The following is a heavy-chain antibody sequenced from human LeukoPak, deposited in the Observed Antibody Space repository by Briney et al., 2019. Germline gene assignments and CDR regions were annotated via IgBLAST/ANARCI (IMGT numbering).Heavy chain of an antibody. CDR1: GGSISSSSYY. CDR2: IYYSGST. CDR3: ARVSRYSSSSVDY. V-gene: IGHV4-39*07. D-gene: IGHD6-13*01. Sequence: SETLSLTCTVSGGSISSSSYYWGWIRQPPGKGLEWIGNIYYSGSTYYNPSLKSRVTISVDTSKNQFSLKLTSVTAADTAVYYCARVSRYSSSSVDYWGQGTLVTVSP. J-gene: IGHJ4*02.